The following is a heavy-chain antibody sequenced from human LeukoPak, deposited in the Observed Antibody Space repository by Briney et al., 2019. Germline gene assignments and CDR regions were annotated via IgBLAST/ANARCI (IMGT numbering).Heavy chain of an antibody. CDR3: ARGGGGWLQSTEDY. Sequence: PSETLSLTCAVYGGSFGGYYWSWIRQPPGKGLEWIGEINHSGSTNYNPSLKSRVTISVDTSKNQFSLKLSSVTAADTAVYYCARGGGGWLQSTEDYWGQGTLVTVSS. CDR1: GGSFGGYY. J-gene: IGHJ4*02. V-gene: IGHV4-34*01. CDR2: INHSGST. D-gene: IGHD5-24*01.